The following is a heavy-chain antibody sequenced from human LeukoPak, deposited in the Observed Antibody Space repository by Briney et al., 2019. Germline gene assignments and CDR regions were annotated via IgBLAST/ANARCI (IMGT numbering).Heavy chain of an antibody. Sequence: GGSLRLSCAASGFTFSSYAMSWVRQAPGKGLEWVSAISGSGGSTYYADSVKGRFTISRDNSKNTLYLQMNSLRAEGTAVYYCAKVPSYSSGWYKDNWFDPWGQGTLVTVSS. J-gene: IGHJ5*02. CDR2: ISGSGGST. D-gene: IGHD6-19*01. CDR3: AKVPSYSSGWYKDNWFDP. CDR1: GFTFSSYA. V-gene: IGHV3-23*01.